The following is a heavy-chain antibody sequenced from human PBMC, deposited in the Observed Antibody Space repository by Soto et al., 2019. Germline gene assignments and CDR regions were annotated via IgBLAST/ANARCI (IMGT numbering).Heavy chain of an antibody. CDR2: ISYDGSNK. J-gene: IGHJ4*02. V-gene: IGHV3-30*18. Sequence: AGGSLRLSCAAPGFTFSSYGMHWVRQAPGKGLEWVAVISYDGSNKYYADSVKGRFTISRDNSKNTLYLQMNSLRAEDTAVYYCAKERIMITFGGVILDHYFDYWGQGTLVTV. D-gene: IGHD3-16*01. CDR1: GFTFSSYG. CDR3: AKERIMITFGGVILDHYFDY.